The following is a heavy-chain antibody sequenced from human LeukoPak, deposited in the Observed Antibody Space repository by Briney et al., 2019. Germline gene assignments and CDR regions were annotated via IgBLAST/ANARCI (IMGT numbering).Heavy chain of an antibody. J-gene: IGHJ4*02. Sequence: SVKVSCKASGGTFSGYAISWVRQAPGQGLEWMGGIIPIFGTANYAQKFQGRVTITADESTSTAYMELSSLRSEDTAVYYCARNHGRCSSTSCYAGTQYFDYWGQGTLVTVSS. CDR2: IIPIFGTA. CDR1: GGTFSGYA. CDR3: ARNHGRCSSTSCYAGTQYFDY. D-gene: IGHD2-2*01. V-gene: IGHV1-69*13.